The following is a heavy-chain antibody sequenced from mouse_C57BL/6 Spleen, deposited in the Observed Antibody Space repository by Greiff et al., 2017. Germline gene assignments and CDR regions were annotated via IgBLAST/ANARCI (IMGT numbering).Heavy chain of an antibody. CDR1: GYTFTDYY. CDR2: INPYNGGT. CDR3: ARGYYGSSWFAY. D-gene: IGHD1-1*01. J-gene: IGHJ3*01. Sequence: EVQLQESGPVLVKPGASVKMSCKASGYTFTDYYMNWVKQSHGKSLEWIGVINPYNGGTSYNQKFKGKATLTVDKSSSTAYMELNSLTSEDSAVYYCARGYYGSSWFAYWGQRTLVTVSA. V-gene: IGHV1-19*01.